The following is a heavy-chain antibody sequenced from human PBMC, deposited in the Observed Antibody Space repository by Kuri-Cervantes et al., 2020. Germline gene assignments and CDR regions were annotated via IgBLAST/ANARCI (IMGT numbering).Heavy chain of an antibody. CDR3: ARDPNTGDGY. D-gene: IGHD3-10*01. J-gene: IGHJ4*02. Sequence: GESLKISCAASGFTFSSYSMNWVRQAPGKGLEWVSSISSGSSYIYYADSVKGRFTISRDNAKNSLYLQMNSLRAEDTAVYYCARDPNTGDGYWGQGTLVTVSS. CDR2: ISSGSSYI. V-gene: IGHV3-21*01. CDR1: GFTFSSYS.